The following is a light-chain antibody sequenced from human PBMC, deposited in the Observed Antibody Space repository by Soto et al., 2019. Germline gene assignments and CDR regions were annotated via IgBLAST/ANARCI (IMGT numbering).Light chain of an antibody. V-gene: IGKV3-20*01. CDR3: QQYGSSPEWT. Sequence: EIVLTQSPGTLSLSPGERATLSCRASQSVSSSYLAWYQQKPGQAPGLLICGASSRATGIPDRFSGSGSGTDFTLTISRLEPEDFAVYYCQQYGSSPEWTFGQGTKVEIK. J-gene: IGKJ1*01. CDR1: QSVSSSY. CDR2: GAS.